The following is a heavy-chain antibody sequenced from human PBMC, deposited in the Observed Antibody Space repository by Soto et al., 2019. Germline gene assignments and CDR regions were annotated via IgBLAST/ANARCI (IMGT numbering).Heavy chain of an antibody. Sequence: SETLSLTCTVSGGSISSYYWSWIRQPPGKGLEWIGYIYYSGSTNYNPSLKSRVTISVDTSKNQFSLKLSSVTAADTAVYYCARTFRDCSSTSCYLIFDYWGQGTLVTVSS. CDR2: IYYSGST. CDR1: GGSISSYY. J-gene: IGHJ4*02. V-gene: IGHV4-59*08. CDR3: ARTFRDCSSTSCYLIFDY. D-gene: IGHD2-2*01.